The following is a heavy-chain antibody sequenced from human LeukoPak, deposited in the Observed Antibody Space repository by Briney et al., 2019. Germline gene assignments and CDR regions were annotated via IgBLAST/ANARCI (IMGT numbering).Heavy chain of an antibody. CDR1: GHTLTELS. J-gene: IGHJ4*02. Sequence: ASVKVSCKVFGHTLTELSMHWVRQAPGKGLEWMGGYAPEDGKVFYAQKFQGRVTVTEDTSTDTGYMEVSSLRSEDAAVYYCATYHLFGSGSFLRMGFDSWGQGTLVTVSS. CDR3: ATYHLFGSGSFLRMGFDS. CDR2: YAPEDGKV. V-gene: IGHV1-24*01. D-gene: IGHD3-10*01.